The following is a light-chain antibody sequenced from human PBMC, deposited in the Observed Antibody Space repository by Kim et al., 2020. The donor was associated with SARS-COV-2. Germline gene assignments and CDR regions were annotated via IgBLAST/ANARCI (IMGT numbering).Light chain of an antibody. Sequence: EIVLTQSPGTLSLSPGERATLSCSTSETISSDYVAWYRHKPGQAPRLLIYGASTRATGIPERFSGSGSGTDFTLTISRLEPEDFAVYYCQQYDPSFPYTFGQGTKLEI. CDR2: GAS. CDR1: ETISSDY. V-gene: IGKV3-20*01. CDR3: QQYDPSFPYT. J-gene: IGKJ2*01.